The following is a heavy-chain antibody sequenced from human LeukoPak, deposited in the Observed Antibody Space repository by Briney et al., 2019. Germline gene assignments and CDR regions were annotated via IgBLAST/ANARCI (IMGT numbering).Heavy chain of an antibody. CDR2: ISAYNGNT. J-gene: IGHJ4*02. CDR1: GHTFTSCG. D-gene: IGHD3-10*01. V-gene: IGHV1-18*01. Sequence: GASVKVSCKASGHTFTSCGISWVRQAPGQGPEWMGWISAYNGNTNYAQKLQGRVTMTTDTSTSTAYMELRSLRSDDTAAYYCARPFYGSGSYYSLPYFDYWGQGTLVTVSS. CDR3: ARPFYGSGSYYSLPYFDY.